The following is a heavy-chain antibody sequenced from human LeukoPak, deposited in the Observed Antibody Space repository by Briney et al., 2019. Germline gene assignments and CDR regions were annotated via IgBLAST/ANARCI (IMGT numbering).Heavy chain of an antibody. D-gene: IGHD6-19*01. CDR2: INPNSGGT. Sequence: ASVKVSCKASGYTFTGYYMHWVRQAPGQGLEWMGWINPNSGGTNYAQKFQGRVTTTRDTSISTAYMELSRLRSDDTAVYYCARDSALAQAVMFDYWGQGTLVTVSS. CDR3: ARDSALAQAVMFDY. J-gene: IGHJ4*02. CDR1: GYTFTGYY. V-gene: IGHV1-2*02.